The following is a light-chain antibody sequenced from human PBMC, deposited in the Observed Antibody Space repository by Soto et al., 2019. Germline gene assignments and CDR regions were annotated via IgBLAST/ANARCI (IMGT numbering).Light chain of an antibody. Sequence: QAVVTQPPSASGTPGQRVTISCSGSSSNIGSNTVNWYQQLPGTAPKLLIYSNNQRPSGVPDRVSGSKSGTSASLAISGLQSEDEADYYCAAWDDSLNGLCVFGTGTKLTVL. V-gene: IGLV1-44*01. CDR2: SNN. CDR1: SSNIGSNT. J-gene: IGLJ1*01. CDR3: AAWDDSLNGLCV.